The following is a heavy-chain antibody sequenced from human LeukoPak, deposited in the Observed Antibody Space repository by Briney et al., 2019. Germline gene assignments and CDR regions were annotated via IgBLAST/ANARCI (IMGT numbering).Heavy chain of an antibody. CDR2: ISSSSSYI. CDR3: AMGWYGVDY. J-gene: IGHJ4*02. CDR1: GFTFTSHS. D-gene: IGHD3-10*01. Sequence: PRRSLRLSCAASGFTFTSHSMNWVRQAPRNWREWVSSISSSSSYIYYADSVKGRFTISRDNAKNSLYLQMNSLRAEDTAVYYCAMGWYGVDYWGQGTLVTVSS. V-gene: IGHV3-21*01.